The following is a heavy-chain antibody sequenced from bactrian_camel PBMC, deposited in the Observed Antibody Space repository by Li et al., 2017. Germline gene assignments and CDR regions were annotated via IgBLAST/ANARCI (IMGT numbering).Heavy chain of an antibody. CDR2: IRSDGST. Sequence: HVQLVESGGGTVQAGGSLRLSCAGSTYPATYSSNCMGWYRQAPGQERRLVSAIRSDGSTWYRDSVQGRFTISQDNTKNMVYLQMNSLKPEDTGMYYCNTGAELRPTCDLNYWGQGTQVTVS. D-gene: IGHD4*01. CDR3: NTGAELRPTCDLNY. J-gene: IGHJ4*01. CDR1: TYPATYSSNC. V-gene: IGHV3S53*01.